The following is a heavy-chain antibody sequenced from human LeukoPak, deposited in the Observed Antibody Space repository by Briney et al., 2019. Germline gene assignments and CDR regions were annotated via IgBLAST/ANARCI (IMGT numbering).Heavy chain of an antibody. CDR1: GYSISSGYY. Sequence: SETLSLTCAVSGYSISSGYYWGWIRQPPGKGLEWIGSIYHSGSTYYNPSLKSRVTISVDTSKNQFSLKLSSVTAADTAVYYCARDTDDSSGYLGWGQGTLVTVSS. D-gene: IGHD3-22*01. CDR2: IYHSGST. J-gene: IGHJ1*01. CDR3: ARDTDDSSGYLG. V-gene: IGHV4-38-2*02.